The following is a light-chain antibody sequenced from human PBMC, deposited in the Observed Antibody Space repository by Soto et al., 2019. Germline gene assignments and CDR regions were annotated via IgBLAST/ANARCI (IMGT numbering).Light chain of an antibody. CDR2: GAS. CDR1: QSVSSSY. V-gene: IGKV3-20*01. Sequence: DIVLTQSPGTLSLSPGERATLSCRASQSVSSSYLAWYQQKPGQAPRLLIYGASSRATGIPDRFSGSGSGTDFTLTISRLEPEDFAVYYCQQYGSSPRTFGKGTKVEIK. J-gene: IGKJ1*01. CDR3: QQYGSSPRT.